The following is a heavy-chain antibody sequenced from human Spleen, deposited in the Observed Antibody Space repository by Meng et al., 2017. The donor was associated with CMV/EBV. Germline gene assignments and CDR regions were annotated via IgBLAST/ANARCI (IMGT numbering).Heavy chain of an antibody. D-gene: IGHD2-8*01. V-gene: IGHV3-23*01. Sequence: GESLKISCAASGFTFSSFAMSWVRQAPGKGLEWVSSITWSGGTTYADSVKGRLTTSRDNSKNTLYLQMNSLRAEDTAVYYWAKDTLAGVWQYYGMDVWGQGTTVTVSS. CDR1: GFTFSSFA. CDR3: AKDTLAGVWQYYGMDV. CDR2: ITWSGGTT. J-gene: IGHJ6*02.